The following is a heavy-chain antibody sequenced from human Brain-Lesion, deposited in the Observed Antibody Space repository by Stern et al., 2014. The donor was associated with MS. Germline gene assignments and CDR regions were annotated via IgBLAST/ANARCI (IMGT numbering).Heavy chain of an antibody. CDR2: IYHTGST. D-gene: IGHD4-17*01. CDR3: ARIGDDDGDFRLCY. V-gene: IGHV4-31*03. CDR1: GGSISSGGYS. Sequence: QVQLQESGPGLVKPSQPLSLTCTVSGGSISSGGYSWSWIRQPPGKGLEGVGYIYHTGSTYYNPSLKSRLDISVDTSKNQFSLKVRSVTAADTAVYYCARIGDDDGDFRLCYWGQGTLVTVSS. J-gene: IGHJ4*02.